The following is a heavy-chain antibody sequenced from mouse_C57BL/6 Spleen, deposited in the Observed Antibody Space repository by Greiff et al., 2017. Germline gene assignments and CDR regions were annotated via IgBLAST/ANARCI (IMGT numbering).Heavy chain of an antibody. CDR1: GFTFSSYA. J-gene: IGHJ3*01. D-gene: IGHD2-9*01. Sequence: DVMLVESGGGLVKPGGSLKLSCAASGFTFSSYAMSWVRQTPEKRLEWVATISDGGSYTYYPDNVKGRFTISRDNAKNNLYLQMSHLKSEDTAMYYCARGGGPTMVTTPFAYWGQGTLVTVSA. CDR3: ARGGGPTMVTTPFAY. CDR2: ISDGGSYT. V-gene: IGHV5-4*03.